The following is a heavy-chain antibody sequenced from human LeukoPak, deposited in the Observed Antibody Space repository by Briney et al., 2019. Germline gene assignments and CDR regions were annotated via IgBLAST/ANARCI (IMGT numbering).Heavy chain of an antibody. V-gene: IGHV3-7*03. CDR1: GFSFSDYW. D-gene: IGHD6-13*01. CDR2: IKQDGSEK. CDR3: ARDRGASTWYKVFDY. J-gene: IGHJ4*02. Sequence: PGGSLRLSCAASGFSFSDYWMSWVRQAPGKGLEWVANIKQDGSEKYYVDSVRGRFTISRDNARNSLYLQMNSLRAEDTAVYYCARDRGASTWYKVFDYWGQGTLVTVSS.